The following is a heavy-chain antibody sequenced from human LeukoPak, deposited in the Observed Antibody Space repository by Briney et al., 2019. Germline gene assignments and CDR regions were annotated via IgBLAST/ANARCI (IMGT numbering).Heavy chain of an antibody. D-gene: IGHD2-15*01. CDR3: ARARGYCSGGSCYRVPFDI. Sequence: SETLSLTCTVSGYSISSGYYWGWIRQPPGKGLEWIGSIYHSGSTYYNPSLKSRVTISVDTSKNQFSLKLSSVTAADTAVYYCARARGYCSGGSCYRVPFDIWGQGTMVTVSS. J-gene: IGHJ3*02. CDR2: IYHSGST. V-gene: IGHV4-38-2*02. CDR1: GYSISSGYY.